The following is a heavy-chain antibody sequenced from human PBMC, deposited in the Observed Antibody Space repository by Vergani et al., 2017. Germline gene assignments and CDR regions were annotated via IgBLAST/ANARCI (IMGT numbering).Heavy chain of an antibody. CDR3: AKDELGFCGVISCLAMDV. D-gene: IGHD2-15*01. J-gene: IGHJ6*02. CDR1: GVSFSSFG. Sequence: QVQLVESGGGVVQPGGSLRLSCAASGVSFSSFGMHWVRQAPGKGLEWVAFIRYDGSDKYYVDSVKRRFTISRDNSKNTLYLQVDSLRAEDTAVYYCAKDELGFCGVISCLAMDVWGQGTTVSVSS. CDR2: IRYDGSDK. V-gene: IGHV3-30*02.